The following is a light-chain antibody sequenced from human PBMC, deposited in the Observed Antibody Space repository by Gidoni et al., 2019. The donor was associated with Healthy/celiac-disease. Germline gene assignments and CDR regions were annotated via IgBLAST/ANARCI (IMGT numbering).Light chain of an antibody. CDR2: AAS. CDR1: QSISSY. CDR3: QQSYSTPRT. Sequence: DIQMTPSPSSLSASVGDRVTITGRASQSISSYLNWYQQKPGKAPKLLIYAASSLQSGVPSRFSGSGSGTDFTLTISSLQPEDFATYHCQQSYSTPRTFGQGTKVEIK. J-gene: IGKJ1*01. V-gene: IGKV1-39*01.